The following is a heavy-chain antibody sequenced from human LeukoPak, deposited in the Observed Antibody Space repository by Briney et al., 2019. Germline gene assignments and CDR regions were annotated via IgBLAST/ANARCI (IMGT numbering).Heavy chain of an antibody. J-gene: IGHJ6*03. CDR2: MYHSGST. CDR3: ARALVAGKYYYYYYYMDV. Sequence: SETLSLTCTVSGYSISSGNYWGWIRQPPGKGLKYIGSMYHSGSTDYNPSLKSRVVISVDTSKNQFSLKLSSVTAADTAVYYCARALVAGKYYYYYYYMDVWGKGTTVTVSS. D-gene: IGHD6-19*01. CDR1: GYSISSGNY. V-gene: IGHV4-38-2*02.